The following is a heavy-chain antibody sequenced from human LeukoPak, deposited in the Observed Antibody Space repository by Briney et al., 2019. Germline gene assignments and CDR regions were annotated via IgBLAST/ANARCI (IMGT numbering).Heavy chain of an antibody. CDR3: ARQNSIYYYDSSGYYPFDY. Sequence: SETLSLTCTVSGGSISSSSYYWGWIRQPPGKGLEWIGSIYYSGSTYYNPSLKSRVTISVDTSKNQFSLKLSSVTAADTAVYYCARQNSIYYYDSSGYYPFDYWGQGTLVTVSS. J-gene: IGHJ4*02. CDR2: IYYSGST. V-gene: IGHV4-39*01. CDR1: GGSISSSSYY. D-gene: IGHD3-22*01.